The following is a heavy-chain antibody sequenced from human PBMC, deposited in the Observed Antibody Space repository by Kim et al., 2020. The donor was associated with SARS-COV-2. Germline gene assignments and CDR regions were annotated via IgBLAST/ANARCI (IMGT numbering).Heavy chain of an antibody. CDR3: AKDLGYCSGGSCYAYDY. J-gene: IGHJ4*02. Sequence: VKGRCTISRDNDKNTLYLQMNSLSAEDTAVYYCAKDLGYCSGGSCYAYDYWGQGTLVTVSS. D-gene: IGHD2-15*01. V-gene: IGHV3-33*06.